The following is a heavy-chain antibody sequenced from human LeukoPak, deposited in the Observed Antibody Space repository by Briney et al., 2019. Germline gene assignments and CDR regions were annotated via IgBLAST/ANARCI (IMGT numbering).Heavy chain of an antibody. CDR3: AKSVFDSSGDPYMDV. Sequence: GSLRLSCAASGFTFSSYEMNWVRQAPGKGLEWVSYISSSGSTIYYADSVKGRFTISRDNAKNSLYLQVNSLRAEDTAVYYCAKSVFDSSGDPYMDVWGKGTTVTISS. CDR1: GFTFSSYE. D-gene: IGHD3-22*01. J-gene: IGHJ6*03. V-gene: IGHV3-48*03. CDR2: ISSSGSTI.